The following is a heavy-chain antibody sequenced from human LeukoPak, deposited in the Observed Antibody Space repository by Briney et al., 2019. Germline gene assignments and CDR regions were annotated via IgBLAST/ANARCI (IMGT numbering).Heavy chain of an antibody. J-gene: IGHJ5*02. CDR2: INAGNGNT. Sequence: ASVKVSCKASGYTFTSYAMHWVRQAPGQRLEWMGWINAGNGNTKYSQKFQGRVTITRDTSASTAYMELSSLRSEDTAVYYCARVNSYGLMVRGVPYNWFDPWGQGTLVTVSS. V-gene: IGHV1-3*01. D-gene: IGHD3-10*01. CDR1: GYTFTSYA. CDR3: ARVNSYGLMVRGVPYNWFDP.